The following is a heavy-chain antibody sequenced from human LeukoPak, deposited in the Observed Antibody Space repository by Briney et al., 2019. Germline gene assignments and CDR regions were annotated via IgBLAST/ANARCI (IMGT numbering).Heavy chain of an antibody. CDR1: GFTFCNAW. CDR2: IKSKTDGGTT. J-gene: IGHJ3*02. D-gene: IGHD3-16*02. V-gene: IGHV3-15*01. Sequence: PGGSLRLSCAASGFTFCNAWMSWVRQAPGKGLEWVGRIKSKTDGGTTDYAAPVKGRFTISRDDSKNTLYLQMNSLKTEDTAVYYCTTFMITFGGVIADHDAFDIWGQGTMVTVSS. CDR3: TTFMITFGGVIADHDAFDI.